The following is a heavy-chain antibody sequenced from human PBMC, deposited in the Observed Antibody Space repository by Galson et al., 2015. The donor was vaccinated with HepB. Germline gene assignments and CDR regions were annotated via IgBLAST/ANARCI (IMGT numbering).Heavy chain of an antibody. D-gene: IGHD2-2*01. CDR3: AKGLSSTSSIDY. CDR1: GFTFSSYG. Sequence: SLRLSCAASGFTFSSYGMHWVRQAPGKGLEWVAVISYDGSNKYYADSVKGRFTISRDNSKNTLYLQMNSLRAEDTAVYYCAKGLSSTSSIDYWGQGTLVTVSS. V-gene: IGHV3-30*18. J-gene: IGHJ4*02. CDR2: ISYDGSNK.